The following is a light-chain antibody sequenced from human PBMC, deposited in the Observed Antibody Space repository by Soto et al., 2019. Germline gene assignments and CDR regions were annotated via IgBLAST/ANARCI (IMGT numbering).Light chain of an antibody. J-gene: IGKJ2*01. Sequence: DLQMTQSPSSLSASVGDRVTITCRASQSISSYLNWYQQKPGKAPKLLIYAASSLQSGVPSRFSGSRSGTDFTLTISSLQPEDFATYYCQQSYSTPYTFGQGTKLEIK. V-gene: IGKV1-39*01. CDR1: QSISSY. CDR3: QQSYSTPYT. CDR2: AAS.